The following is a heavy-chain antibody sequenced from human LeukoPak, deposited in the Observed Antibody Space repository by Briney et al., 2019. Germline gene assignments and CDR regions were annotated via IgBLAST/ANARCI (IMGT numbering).Heavy chain of an antibody. V-gene: IGHV1-2*02. CDR1: GYTFTGYY. Sequence: ASVKVSCKASGYTFTGYYMHWVRQAPGQGLEWMGWINPNSGGTNYAQKFQGRVTMTRDTSISTAYMELSRLRSDDTAVYYCARVLDSSGWYYYYYYMDVWGKGTTVTVSS. CDR3: ARVLDSSGWYYYYYYMDV. CDR2: INPNSGGT. D-gene: IGHD6-19*01. J-gene: IGHJ6*03.